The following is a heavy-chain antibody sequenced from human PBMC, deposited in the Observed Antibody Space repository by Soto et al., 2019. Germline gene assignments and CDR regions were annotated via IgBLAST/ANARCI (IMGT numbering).Heavy chain of an antibody. Sequence: EVQLVESGGGLVQPGGSLRLSCAASGFTFSTYWMHWVRQAPGKGLVWVSRIRPDGGRTDYADSVKGRFTISRDNADDTLYLLMSSLRAADTAVYYCVSASYGDHEYFQNWGQGTLVTVSS. J-gene: IGHJ1*01. D-gene: IGHD4-17*01. CDR1: GFTFSTYW. V-gene: IGHV3-74*01. CDR2: IRPDGGRT. CDR3: VSASYGDHEYFQN.